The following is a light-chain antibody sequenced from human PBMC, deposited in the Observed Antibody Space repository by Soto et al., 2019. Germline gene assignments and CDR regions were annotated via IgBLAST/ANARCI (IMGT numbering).Light chain of an antibody. V-gene: IGKV3-20*01. J-gene: IGKJ1*01. CDR3: QQYGSSPGP. CDR1: QSVRDTY. Sequence: EIVLTQSPDTLSLSPGERATLSCRASQSVRDTYFAWYQQKPGQAPSLLIYDTSTRATGSPDRFSGSGSGTDFALTISRVEPEDFAMYFCQQYGSSPGPFGQGTKVEI. CDR2: DTS.